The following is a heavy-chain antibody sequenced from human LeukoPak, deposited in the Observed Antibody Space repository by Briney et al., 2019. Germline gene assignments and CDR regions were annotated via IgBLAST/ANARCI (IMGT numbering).Heavy chain of an antibody. CDR3: ARVYSGSSKAFDI. CDR1: GGSISNYY. D-gene: IGHD1-26*01. CDR2: IHDSGST. V-gene: IGHV4-59*01. J-gene: IGHJ3*02. Sequence: KSSETLSLTCTVSGGSISNYYWSWIRQPPGEGLEWIGHIHDSGSTNYNASLKSRVTISVDTSKNQFSLKLSSVTVADTAVYYCARVYSGSSKAFDIWGRGTMVTVSS.